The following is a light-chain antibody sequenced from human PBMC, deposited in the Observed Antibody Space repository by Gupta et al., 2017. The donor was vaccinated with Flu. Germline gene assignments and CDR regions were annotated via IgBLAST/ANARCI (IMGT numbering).Light chain of an antibody. V-gene: IGLV2-14*01. J-gene: IGLJ1*01. Sequence: QSALPQPASVSGSPGQSITLSCTGTSSDVGGYNYVSWYQQHPGKAPKLMIYEVSNRPSGVSNRFSGSKSGNTASLTISGLQAEDEADYYCSSYTSSSTVFGTGTKVTVL. CDR2: EVS. CDR1: SSDVGGYNY. CDR3: SSYTSSSTV.